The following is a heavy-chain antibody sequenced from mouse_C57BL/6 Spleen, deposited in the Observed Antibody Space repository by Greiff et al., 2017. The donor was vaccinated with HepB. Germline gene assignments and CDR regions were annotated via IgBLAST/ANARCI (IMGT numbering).Heavy chain of an antibody. J-gene: IGHJ4*01. CDR2: INPNNGGT. Sequence: VQLKQSGPELVKPGASVKIPCKASGYTFTDYNMDWVKQSHGKSLEWIGDINPNNGGTIYNQKFKGKATLTVDKSSSTAYMELRSLTSEDTAVYYCARGDYYGSRGAMDYWGQGTSVTVSS. V-gene: IGHV1-18*01. CDR3: ARGDYYGSRGAMDY. CDR1: GYTFTDYN. D-gene: IGHD1-1*01.